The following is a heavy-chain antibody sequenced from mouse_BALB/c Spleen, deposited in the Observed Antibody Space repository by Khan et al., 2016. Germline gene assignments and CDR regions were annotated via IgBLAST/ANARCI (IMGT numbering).Heavy chain of an antibody. CDR1: GYTFSTYW. CDR2: IFPGRGSA. J-gene: IGHJ2*01. D-gene: IGHD2-14*01. Sequence: QVQLQQSGAELMKPGASVKISCKATGYTFSTYWIEWVKQRPGHGLEWIGEIFPGRGSANYNEKFKGKATFTADTSSNTACMQLSSLTTEDAAVYYCASSGYRSLNYWGQGTTLTVSS. CDR3: ASSGYRSLNY. V-gene: IGHV1-9*01.